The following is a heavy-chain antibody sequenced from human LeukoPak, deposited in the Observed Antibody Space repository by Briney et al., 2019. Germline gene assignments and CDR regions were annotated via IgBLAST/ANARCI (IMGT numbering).Heavy chain of an antibody. V-gene: IGHV4-31*03. CDR3: ARVGYVWGSYREY. CDR1: GGSISSGGYY. Sequence: SQTLSLTCPVSGGSISSGGYYWSWIRQSPGKGLEWIGYISYSGSTYYNPSLKRRVTISVDTSKKQFFLAMSSVTAADTGGYYCARVGYVWGSYREYWGQGTLVTVSS. J-gene: IGHJ4*02. CDR2: ISYSGST. D-gene: IGHD3-16*02.